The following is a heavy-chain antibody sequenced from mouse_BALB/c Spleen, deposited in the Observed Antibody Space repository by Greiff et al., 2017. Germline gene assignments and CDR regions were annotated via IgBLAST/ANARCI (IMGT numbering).Heavy chain of an antibody. D-gene: IGHD5-1-1*01. Sequence: VMLVESGGGLVKPGGSLKLSCAASGFTFSSYAMSWVRQSPEKRLEWVAEISSGGSYTYYPDTVTGRFTISRDNAKNTLYLEMSSLRSEDTAMYYCAKYSYAMDYWGQGTSVTVSS. J-gene: IGHJ4*01. CDR2: ISSGGSYT. CDR3: AKYSYAMDY. V-gene: IGHV5-9-4*01. CDR1: GFTFSSYA.